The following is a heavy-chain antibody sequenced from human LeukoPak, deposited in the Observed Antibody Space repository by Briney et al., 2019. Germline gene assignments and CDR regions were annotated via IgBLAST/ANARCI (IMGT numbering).Heavy chain of an antibody. Sequence: PSETLSLTCTVSGGSISSGSYYWSWIRQPAGTGLEWFGRIYSTGSSNYNPSLKSRVSISIDTSKNQFSLKLTSVTAADTAVYYCARDGPHGWVGSLDYWGQGTLVTVSS. CDR1: GGSISSGSYY. V-gene: IGHV4-61*02. CDR2: IYSTGSS. J-gene: IGHJ4*02. D-gene: IGHD1-26*01. CDR3: ARDGPHGWVGSLDY.